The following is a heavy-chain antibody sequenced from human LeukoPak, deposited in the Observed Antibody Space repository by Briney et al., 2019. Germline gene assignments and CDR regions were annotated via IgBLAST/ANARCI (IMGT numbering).Heavy chain of an antibody. J-gene: IGHJ4*02. Sequence: PGGSLRLSCAASGFTFSSYAMHWVRQAPGKGLEYVSAISSNGGSTYYANSVKGRSTISRDNSKNTLYLQMGSLRAEDMAVYYCARWTTSNDYWGQGTLVTVSS. CDR2: ISSNGGST. CDR1: GFTFSSYA. V-gene: IGHV3-64*01. D-gene: IGHD4-17*01. CDR3: ARWTTSNDY.